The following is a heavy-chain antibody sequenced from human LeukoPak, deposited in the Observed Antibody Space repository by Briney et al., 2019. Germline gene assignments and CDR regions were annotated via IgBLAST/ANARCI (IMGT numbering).Heavy chain of an antibody. CDR1: GFAFNNYA. Sequence: GGSLRLSCAASGFAFNNYAMSWVRQAPGKGLEWVSAISGSGDNTYYADSVKGRFTISRDNSKNTPYLQMNNLRADDTAVYYCATSPTFDPWGQGTLVTVSS. CDR3: ATSPTFDP. CDR2: ISGSGDNT. V-gene: IGHV3-23*01. J-gene: IGHJ5*02.